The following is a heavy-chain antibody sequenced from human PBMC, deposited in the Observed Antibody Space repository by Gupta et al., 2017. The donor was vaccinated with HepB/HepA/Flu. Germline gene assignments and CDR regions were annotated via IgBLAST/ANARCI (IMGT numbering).Heavy chain of an antibody. Sequence: EVQLLESGGGLVQPGGSLRLSCAASGFTFSSYAMPWVRQAPGKGLEWVSGVSGSGANTYYADSVKGRFTISRDNSKNTLYLQMKSLRAEDTALYYCAKGRYTSVWDYFDYWGQGTLVTVSS. CDR3: AKGRYTSVWDYFDY. D-gene: IGHD2-2*02. J-gene: IGHJ4*02. CDR1: GFTFSSYA. V-gene: IGHV3-23*01. CDR2: VSGSGANT.